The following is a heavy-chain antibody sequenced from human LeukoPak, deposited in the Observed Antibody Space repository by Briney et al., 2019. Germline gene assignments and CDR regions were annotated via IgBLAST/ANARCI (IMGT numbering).Heavy chain of an antibody. Sequence: SETLSLTCAVYGGSFSGYYWSWIRQSPGKGLEWIGEINHSGSTNYSPSLKSRVTMSVDTSKNQFSLKLSSVTAADTAVYYCARSPPIYCSGGSCYYFDYWGQGTLVTVSS. V-gene: IGHV4-34*01. J-gene: IGHJ4*02. CDR2: INHSGST. CDR1: GGSFSGYY. CDR3: ARSPPIYCSGGSCYYFDY. D-gene: IGHD2-15*01.